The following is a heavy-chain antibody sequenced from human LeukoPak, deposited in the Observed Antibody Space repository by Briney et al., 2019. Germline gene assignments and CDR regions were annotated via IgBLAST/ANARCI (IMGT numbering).Heavy chain of an antibody. CDR1: GFTYNIYS. Sequence: PGGSLRLSCAASGFTYNIYSMNWVRQVPGKGLEWVASISSRSIYIYYADSVRGRFTISRDNAKNSLDLQMNSLTAEDTAVYFCSRDLDCTVTACYDGDDGFDFWGRGTMVTVSS. CDR3: SRDLDCTVTACYDGDDGFDF. CDR2: ISSRSIYI. V-gene: IGHV3-21*01. D-gene: IGHD2-8*02. J-gene: IGHJ3*01.